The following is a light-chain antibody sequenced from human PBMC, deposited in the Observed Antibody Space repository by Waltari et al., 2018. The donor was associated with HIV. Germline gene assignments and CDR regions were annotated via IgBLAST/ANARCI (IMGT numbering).Light chain of an antibody. CDR2: AAS. J-gene: IGKJ2*01. V-gene: IGKV1-39*01. CDR3: QQQFSALDT. Sequence: DIQMTQSPSSLSASIGDRVTVTCRASQTINKYLNWYQLKPGKAPKLLIYAASTLQSGVPSRFSGRASGTDFILTINKQQPEDFAAYYCQQQFSALDTFGQGTKLEN. CDR1: QTINKY.